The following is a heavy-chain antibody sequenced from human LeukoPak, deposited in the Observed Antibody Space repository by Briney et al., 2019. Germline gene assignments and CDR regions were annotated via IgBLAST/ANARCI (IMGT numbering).Heavy chain of an antibody. V-gene: IGHV1-3*01. J-gene: IGHJ4*02. CDR3: ARVVGYGSGSYYQRPPYYFDY. D-gene: IGHD3-10*01. CDR2: INAGNGNT. Sequence: GASVKVSCKASGYTFTSYAMHWVRQAPGQRLEWMGWINAGNGNTKYSQKFQGRVTITRDTSASTAYMELSSLRSEDTAVYYCARVVGYGSGSYYQRPPYYFDYWGQGTLVTVSS. CDR1: GYTFTSYA.